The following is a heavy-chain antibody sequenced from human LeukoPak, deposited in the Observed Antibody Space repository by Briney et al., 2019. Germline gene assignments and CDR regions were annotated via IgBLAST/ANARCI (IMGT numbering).Heavy chain of an antibody. V-gene: IGHV4-39*07. Sequence: SETLSLTCTVPGDSISSYYWSWIRQPPGKGLEWIGSIYYSGSTYYNPSLKSRVTISVDTSKNQFSLKLSSVTAADTAVYYCARDGNFGVAAYYMDVWGKGTTVTVSS. CDR1: GDSISSYY. J-gene: IGHJ6*03. CDR3: ARDGNFGVAAYYMDV. D-gene: IGHD3-3*02. CDR2: IYYSGST.